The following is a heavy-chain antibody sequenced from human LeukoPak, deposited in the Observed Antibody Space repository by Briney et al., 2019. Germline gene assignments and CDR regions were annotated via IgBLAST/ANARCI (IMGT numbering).Heavy chain of an antibody. CDR2: IRYDGSNK. Sequence: GGSLRLSCAASGFTFSSYGMHWVRQAPGKGLEWVAFIRYDGSNKYYADSVKGRFTISRDNSKNTLHLQMNSLRAEDTAVYYCAKVRTPGSSSLDYWGQGTLVTVSS. CDR3: AKVRTPGSSSLDY. D-gene: IGHD6-13*01. J-gene: IGHJ4*02. V-gene: IGHV3-30*02. CDR1: GFTFSSYG.